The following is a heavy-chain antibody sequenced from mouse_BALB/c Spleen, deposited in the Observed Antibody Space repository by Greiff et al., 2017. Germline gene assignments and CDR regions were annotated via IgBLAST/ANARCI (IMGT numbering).Heavy chain of an antibody. Sequence: EVKLQESGPELVKPGASVKMSCKASGYTFTSYVMHWVKQKPGQGLEWIGYINPYNDGTKYNEKFKGKATLTSDKSSSTAYMELSSLTSEDSAVYYCARSVGTTYYYAMDYWGQGTSVTGSS. CDR3: ARSVGTTYYYAMDY. J-gene: IGHJ4*01. CDR2: INPYNDGT. CDR1: GYTFTSYV. V-gene: IGHV1-14*01. D-gene: IGHD2-14*01.